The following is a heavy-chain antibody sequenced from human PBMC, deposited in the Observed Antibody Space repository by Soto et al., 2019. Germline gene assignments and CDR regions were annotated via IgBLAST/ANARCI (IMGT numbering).Heavy chain of an antibody. CDR1: GGSISSYY. J-gene: IGHJ6*02. V-gene: IGHV4-59*01. D-gene: IGHD3-10*01. CDR3: ARGGGSGSYFDLYYYYGMDV. CDR2: IYYSGST. Sequence: PSETLSLTCTVSGGSISSYYLSWIRQPPGKGLEWIGYIYYSGSTNYNPSLKSRVTISVDTSKNQFSLKLSSVTAADTAVYYCARGGGSGSYFDLYYYYGMDVWGQGTTVTVSS.